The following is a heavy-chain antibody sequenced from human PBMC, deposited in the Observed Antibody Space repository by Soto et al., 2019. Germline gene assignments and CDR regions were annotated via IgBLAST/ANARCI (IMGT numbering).Heavy chain of an antibody. J-gene: IGHJ1*01. Sequence: ASETLSLTCTVSGGSVSGGTHYWNWIRQPPGKGLEWIGRIPYSGSANYNPSLGSRVSLQIGTDQYSLGLNSVTAADSAVFYCARGKLRRSASGGYYSVDIWGQGVLVIASS. CDR2: IPYSGSA. D-gene: IGHD3-3*01. CDR3: ARGKLRRSASGGYYSVDI. V-gene: IGHV4-61*01. CDR1: GGSVSGGTHY.